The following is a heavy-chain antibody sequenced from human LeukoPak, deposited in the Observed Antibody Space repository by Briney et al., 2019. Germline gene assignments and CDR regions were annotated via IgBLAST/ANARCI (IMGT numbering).Heavy chain of an antibody. CDR2: IWYDGSNK. Sequence: GGTLRLSCAASGFAFSSNGMCWVRQAPGKGLEGVAVIWYDGSNKYYADSVKGRFTISRDNSKNPLYLEMNSLRGEDTAVYYCARSVGATTDWFDPWGQGTQVIVSS. J-gene: IGHJ5*02. D-gene: IGHD1-26*01. CDR1: GFAFSSNG. CDR3: ARSVGATTDWFDP. V-gene: IGHV3-33*01.